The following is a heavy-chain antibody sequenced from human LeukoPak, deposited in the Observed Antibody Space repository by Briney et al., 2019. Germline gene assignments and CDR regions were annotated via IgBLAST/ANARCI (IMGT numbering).Heavy chain of an antibody. CDR2: IISDGSST. V-gene: IGHV3-74*01. CDR3: ARDGSLPDY. CDR1: GFTFSNNW. Sequence: PGGSLRLSCAASGFTFSNNWMHWVRQTPGKGLVWVSRIISDGSSTIYADSVKGRFTISRDNAKNTLYLQMNSLRAEDTAVYYCARDGSLPDYWGQGTLVTVSS. J-gene: IGHJ4*02.